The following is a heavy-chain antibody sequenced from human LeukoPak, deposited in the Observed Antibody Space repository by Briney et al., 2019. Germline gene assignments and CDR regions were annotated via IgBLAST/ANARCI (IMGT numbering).Heavy chain of an antibody. CDR1: GFIFTTYW. CDR2: IYPGDSGA. V-gene: IGHV5-51*01. D-gene: IGHD5-18*01. CDR3: ARGGYPFDY. Sequence: GASLKISCKGSGFIFTTYWIGWVRQMPGKGLEWMGIIYPGDSGARYSPSFQGQVTISADKSISTAFLQWTSLKASDTAVYYCARGGYPFDYWGQGTLVAVSS. J-gene: IGHJ4*02.